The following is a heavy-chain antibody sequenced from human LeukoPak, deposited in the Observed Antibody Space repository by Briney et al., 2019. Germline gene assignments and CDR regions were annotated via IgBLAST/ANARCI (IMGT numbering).Heavy chain of an antibody. V-gene: IGHV4-39*07. CDR2: IYYSGST. CDR3: ARVGSSWYYGINWFDP. Sequence: PSETLSLTCTVSGGSISSSSYYWGWIRQPPGKGLEWIGSIYYSGSTYYNPSLKSRVTISVDTSKNQFSLKLSSVTAADTAVYYCARVGSSWYYGINWFDPWGQGTLVTVSS. CDR1: GGSISSSSYY. D-gene: IGHD6-13*01. J-gene: IGHJ5*02.